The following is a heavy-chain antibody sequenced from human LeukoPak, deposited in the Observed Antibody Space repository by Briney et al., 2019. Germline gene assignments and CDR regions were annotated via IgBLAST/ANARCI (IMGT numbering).Heavy chain of an antibody. J-gene: IGHJ4*02. Sequence: GGSLRLSCAASGLTFSSYWMHWVRQAPGKGLVCVSRVNTDGSYTTYADSVKGRFTIFRDNAKNTLYLQMNSLRAEDTAVYYCASIGIAVADTFDYWGQGTLVTVSS. CDR1: GLTFSSYW. CDR2: VNTDGSYT. V-gene: IGHV3-74*01. D-gene: IGHD6-19*01. CDR3: ASIGIAVADTFDY.